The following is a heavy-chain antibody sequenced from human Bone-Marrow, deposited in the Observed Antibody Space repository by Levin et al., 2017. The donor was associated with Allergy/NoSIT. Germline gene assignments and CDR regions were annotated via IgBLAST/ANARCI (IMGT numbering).Heavy chain of an antibody. D-gene: IGHD1-1*01. CDR3: ARDRTSRLSSPPLDF. J-gene: IGHJ4*02. V-gene: IGHV3-11*01. CDR1: GFTFRDYY. Sequence: AGGSLRLSCAASGFTFRDYYMSWIRQAPGKGLEWISSISGSDTVIHYADSVKGRFTISRDSAQNSLFLQMNNLSAGDTAVYYCARDRTSRLSSPPLDFWGQGTLVTV. CDR2: ISGSDTVI.